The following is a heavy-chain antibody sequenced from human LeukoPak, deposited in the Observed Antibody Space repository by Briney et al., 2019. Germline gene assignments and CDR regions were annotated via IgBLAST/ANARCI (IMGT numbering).Heavy chain of an antibody. CDR3: ASSYDSSGYLNFDY. Sequence: SETLSLTCAVSGGSISSGGYSWSWIRQPPGKGLEWIGYIYHSGSTYYNPSLKSRVTISVDGSKNQFSLKLSSVTAADTAVYYCASSYDSSGYLNFDYWGQGTLVTVSS. V-gene: IGHV4-30-2*01. CDR2: IYHSGST. CDR1: GGSISSGGYS. D-gene: IGHD3-22*01. J-gene: IGHJ4*02.